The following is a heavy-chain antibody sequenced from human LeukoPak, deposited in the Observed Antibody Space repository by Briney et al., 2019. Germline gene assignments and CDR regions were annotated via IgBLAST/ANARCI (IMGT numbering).Heavy chain of an antibody. J-gene: IGHJ6*02. CDR3: ARVGGAAAGTYVLGFGTYYYYGMDV. V-gene: IGHV7-4-1*02. Sequence: ASVKVSCKASGYTFTSYAMNWVRQAPGQGLEWMGWINTNTGNPTYAQGFTGRFVFSLDTSVSTAYLQISSLKAEDTAVYYCARVGGAAAGTYVLGFGTYYYYGMDVWGQGTTVTVSS. CDR2: INTNTGNP. D-gene: IGHD6-13*01. CDR1: GYTFTSYA.